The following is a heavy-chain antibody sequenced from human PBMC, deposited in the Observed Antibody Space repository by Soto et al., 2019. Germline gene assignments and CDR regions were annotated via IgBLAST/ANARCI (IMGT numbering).Heavy chain of an antibody. V-gene: IGHV3-30*18. D-gene: IGHD5-18*01. J-gene: IGHJ6*02. CDR2: ISYDGSNK. CDR1: GFTFSSYG. CDR3: AKHGGYSFGPGDYYGMDI. Sequence: GGSLRLSCAASGFTFSSYGMHWVRQAPGKGLEWVAGISYDGSNKYYADSVKGRFTISRDNSKNTLYLQMNSLRAEDTAIYYCAKHGGYSFGPGDYYGMDIWGQGTTVTVSS.